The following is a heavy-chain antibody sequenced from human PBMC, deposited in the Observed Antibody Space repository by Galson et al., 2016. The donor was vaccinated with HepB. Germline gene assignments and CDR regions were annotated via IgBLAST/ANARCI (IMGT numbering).Heavy chain of an antibody. V-gene: IGHV1-45*02. J-gene: IGHJ3*02. CDR3: ASQVYRSGSSDAFDI. CDR2: ITPFNGNT. CDR1: GYTFTYRY. Sequence: SVKVSCKASGYTFTYRYLHWVRQAPGQALERMGWITPFNGNTNYAQRFQERVSITRDRSMTTVYMGLSSLRSEDTALYYCASQVYRSGSSDAFDIWGQGTMVTVSS. D-gene: IGHD3-10*01.